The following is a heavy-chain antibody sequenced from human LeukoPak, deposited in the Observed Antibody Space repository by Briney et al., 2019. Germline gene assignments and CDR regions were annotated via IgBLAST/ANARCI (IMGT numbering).Heavy chain of an antibody. D-gene: IGHD5-24*01. CDR1: GFTFSSYW. Sequence: GGSLRPSCAASGFTFSSYWIHWVRQAPRNGLVWVSRISGDGVTTTYADSVKGRFTISRDNGKNTLHLQMNSLRAEDTAVYYCARVGDGYNLDYWGQGTLVTVSS. CDR2: ISGDGVTT. V-gene: IGHV3-74*01. J-gene: IGHJ4*02. CDR3: ARVGDGYNLDY.